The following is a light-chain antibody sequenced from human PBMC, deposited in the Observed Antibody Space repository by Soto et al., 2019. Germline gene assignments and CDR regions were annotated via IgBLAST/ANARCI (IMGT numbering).Light chain of an antibody. CDR1: QSVSSY. V-gene: IGKV3-11*01. CDR3: QQRSNWPPIT. Sequence: EIVLTQSPATLSLSPGARAPLSCRARQSVSSYLAWYPQHPGQAPRLLIYDASNRATGIPARFSGSGSGTDFTLTISRLEPDDFAVYYCQQRSNWPPITFGQGTRLEIK. CDR2: DAS. J-gene: IGKJ5*01.